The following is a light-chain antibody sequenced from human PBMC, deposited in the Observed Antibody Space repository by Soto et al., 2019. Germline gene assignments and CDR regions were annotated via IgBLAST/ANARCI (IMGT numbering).Light chain of an antibody. J-gene: IGKJ4*01. CDR3: QQSHSTPLT. V-gene: IGKV1-39*01. Sequence: DIHITQSPSSLSSSILYIFTITCLASQTIIGYLNWYQQKPGKAPRLLIYAASGLHSGVPSRFSGSGSGADFTLTISSLQPEDLATYYCQQSHSTPLTFGGGTKVDIK. CDR2: AAS. CDR1: QTIIGY.